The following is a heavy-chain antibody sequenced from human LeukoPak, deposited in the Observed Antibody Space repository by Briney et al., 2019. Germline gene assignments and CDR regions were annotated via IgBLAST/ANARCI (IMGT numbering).Heavy chain of an antibody. D-gene: IGHD4-17*01. CDR1: GFTFSTYA. J-gene: IGHJ4*02. Sequence: PGRSLRLSCAASGFTFSTYAMHWVRQAPGKGLEWVAVMSYDGNNKYYVDSVKGRFTISRDNSKNTPYLQMTSLRPEDTAVYYCAREDGDLPDYWGQGTLVTVSS. CDR2: MSYDGNNK. V-gene: IGHV3-30-3*01. CDR3: AREDGDLPDY.